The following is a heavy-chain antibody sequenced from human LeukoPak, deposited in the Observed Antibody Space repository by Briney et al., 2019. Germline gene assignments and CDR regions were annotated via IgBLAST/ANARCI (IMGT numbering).Heavy chain of an antibody. J-gene: IGHJ4*02. Sequence: SETLSLTCTVSGGSISSYYWSWIRQPAGKGLEWIGRIYTSGSTNYNPSLKSRVTMSVDTSKNQFSLKLSSVTAADTAVYYCARSGGSSWSRPFDYWGQGTLVTVSS. CDR1: GGSISSYY. CDR3: ARSGGSSWSRPFDY. V-gene: IGHV4-4*07. CDR2: IYTSGST. D-gene: IGHD6-13*01.